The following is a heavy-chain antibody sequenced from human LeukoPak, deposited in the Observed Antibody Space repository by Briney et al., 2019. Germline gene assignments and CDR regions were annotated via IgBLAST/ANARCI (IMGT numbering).Heavy chain of an antibody. Sequence: SSETLSLTCTVSGVSTTNGIYYWAWIRQPPGKGLEWIGCVHNVGSTYYNLSLRSRVTMSIDTSKNQFSLRLNSVTAADTAVYYCARHAEYNSGWHFYLDHWGQGILVTVSS. CDR1: GVSTTNGIYY. CDR3: ARHAEYNSGWHFYLDH. D-gene: IGHD6-19*01. J-gene: IGHJ4*02. CDR2: VHNVGST. V-gene: IGHV4-39*01.